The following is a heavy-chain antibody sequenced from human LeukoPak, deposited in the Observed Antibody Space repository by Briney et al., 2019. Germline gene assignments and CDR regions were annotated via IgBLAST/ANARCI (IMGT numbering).Heavy chain of an antibody. CDR2: IYHSGST. CDR1: GGSISSGGYS. Sequence: PSETLSLTWAVSGGSISSGGYSWSWIRQPPGKGLEWIGYIYHSGSTYYNPSLKSRVTISVDRSKNQFSLKLSSVTAADTAVYYCARSWYSSGCPGGFCYFDYWGQGTLVTVSS. CDR3: ARSWYSSGCPGGFCYFDY. J-gene: IGHJ4*02. V-gene: IGHV4-30-2*01. D-gene: IGHD6-19*01.